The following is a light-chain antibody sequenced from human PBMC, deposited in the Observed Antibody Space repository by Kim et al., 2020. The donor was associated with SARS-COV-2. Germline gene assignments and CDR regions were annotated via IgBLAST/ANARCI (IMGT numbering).Light chain of an antibody. J-gene: IGLJ3*02. Sequence: QSALTQPASVSGSPGQSITISCTGTSSDVGGYNYVSWYQQHPGKAPKLMIYDVSKRPSGVSNRFSGSKPGNTASLTISGLQAEDEADYYCSSYTSSSIWVFGGGTQLTVL. CDR2: DVS. CDR3: SSYTSSSIWV. CDR1: SSDVGGYNY. V-gene: IGLV2-14*01.